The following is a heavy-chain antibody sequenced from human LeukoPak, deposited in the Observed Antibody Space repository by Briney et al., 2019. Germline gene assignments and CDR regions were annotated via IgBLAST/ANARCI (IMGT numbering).Heavy chain of an antibody. CDR1: AFSFSSYN. J-gene: IGHJ5*02. Sequence: GGSLRLSCAASAFSFSSYNMHWVRQAPGKGLEWVSVIWYDGSKKYYAESVKGRVTISRDNSKNTLYLQIDALKAEDTAVYYCAKSKSNGWFGNWFDPWGQGTLVTVSS. CDR3: AKSKSNGWFGNWFDP. D-gene: IGHD6-19*01. V-gene: IGHV3-33*06. CDR2: IWYDGSKK.